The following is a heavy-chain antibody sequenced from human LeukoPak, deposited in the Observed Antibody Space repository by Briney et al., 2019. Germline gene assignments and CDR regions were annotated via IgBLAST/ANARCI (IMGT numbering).Heavy chain of an antibody. V-gene: IGHV4-39*01. Sequence: SETLSLTCTVSGGSISSSSNYWGWIRQPPGKGLEWIGSIYYSGSTYYNPSLKSRVTISVDTSKNQFSLKLSSVTAADTAVYYCARHRVSYGMDVWGQGTTVTVSS. J-gene: IGHJ6*02. CDR2: IYYSGST. CDR1: GGSISSSSNY. D-gene: IGHD2-8*01. CDR3: ARHRVSYGMDV.